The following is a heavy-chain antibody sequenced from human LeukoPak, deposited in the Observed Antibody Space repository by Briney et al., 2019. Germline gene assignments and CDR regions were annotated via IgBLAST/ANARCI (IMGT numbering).Heavy chain of an antibody. D-gene: IGHD2-2*02. V-gene: IGHV1-2*02. CDR2: INPNRGGT. CDR3: ARDTAVVPAAIVGAFDI. CDR1: GYTFTGYY. J-gene: IGHJ3*02. Sequence: ASVKVSCKASGYTFTGYYMHGVRQAPGQGREWMGWINPNRGGTNYAQKFRGRVTMTRDTSISTAYMELSRLRSDDTAVYYCARDTAVVPAAIVGAFDIWGEGTMVTVSS.